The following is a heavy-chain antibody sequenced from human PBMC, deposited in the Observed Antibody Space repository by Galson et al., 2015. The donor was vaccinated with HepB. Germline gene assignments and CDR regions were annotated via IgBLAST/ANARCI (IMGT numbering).Heavy chain of an antibody. CDR1: GFTLSTYS. J-gene: IGHJ6*02. D-gene: IGHD3-10*01. CDR3: ARVYGSGSYGYGMDV. V-gene: IGHV3-21*01. Sequence: SLRLSCASSGFTLSTYSMNWVRQAPGKGLEWVSSISSSSLYVYYADSVGGRFTVSRDNAKNSHYLQMNSLSAEDTAVYYCARVYGSGSYGYGMDVWGQGTTVTVS. CDR2: ISSSSLYV.